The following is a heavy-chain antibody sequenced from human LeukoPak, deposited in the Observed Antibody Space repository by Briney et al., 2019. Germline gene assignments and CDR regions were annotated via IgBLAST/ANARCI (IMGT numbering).Heavy chain of an antibody. CDR3: ARAVAARNHYYYYYMDV. Sequence: HPSETLPLTCTVSGGSISSYYWGWIRNPPGKGREWIGYTFYSGSTNYNPSLKSRVTISVDTSKNQFSLKLSSVTAADTAVYYCARAVAARNHYYYYYMDVWGKGTTVTVSS. CDR1: GGSISSYY. J-gene: IGHJ6*03. CDR2: TFYSGST. D-gene: IGHD6-6*01. V-gene: IGHV4-59*01.